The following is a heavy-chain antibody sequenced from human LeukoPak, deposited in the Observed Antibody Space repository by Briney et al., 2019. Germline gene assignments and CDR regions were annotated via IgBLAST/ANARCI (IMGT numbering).Heavy chain of an antibody. CDR3: AREGNAGSGSSVAFDI. V-gene: IGHV4-38-2*02. D-gene: IGHD1-26*01. J-gene: IGHJ3*02. Sequence: SETLSLTCSVSGYSISRGYYWGWTRQPPGKGLEWIGSIYHSGSTYHKLSLKSRVTISVDTSKNQFSLKLSSVTAADTAVYYCAREGNAGSGSSVAFDIWGQGTMVTVSS. CDR1: GYSISRGYY. CDR2: IYHSGST.